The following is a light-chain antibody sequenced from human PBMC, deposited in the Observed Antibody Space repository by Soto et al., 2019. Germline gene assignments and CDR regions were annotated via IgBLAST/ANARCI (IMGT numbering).Light chain of an antibody. Sequence: EIVLTQSPATLSLSPGERATLSCRASQSVSSYLAWYQQKPGQAPRLLIYDASNRATGIPARFSGSGSRTDFTPTISSLETEDFAVYYCQQRSNWPRGTFGQGTKLEIK. CDR1: QSVSSY. J-gene: IGKJ2*02. CDR3: QQRSNWPRGT. CDR2: DAS. V-gene: IGKV3-11*01.